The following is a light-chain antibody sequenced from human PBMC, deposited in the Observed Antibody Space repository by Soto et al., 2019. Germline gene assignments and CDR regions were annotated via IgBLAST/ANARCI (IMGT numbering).Light chain of an antibody. CDR1: NSDIGGYNY. CDR2: DVS. J-gene: IGLJ2*01. V-gene: IGLV2-14*01. Sequence: QSALTQPASVFGSPGQSITISCTGTNSDIGGYNYVSWYQQHPGRAPKLMIYDVSNRPSGISDRFSGSKSGNTASLTISGLQAEDEADYYCSSYTSTTTLGLFGGGTKLTVL. CDR3: SSYTSTTTLGL.